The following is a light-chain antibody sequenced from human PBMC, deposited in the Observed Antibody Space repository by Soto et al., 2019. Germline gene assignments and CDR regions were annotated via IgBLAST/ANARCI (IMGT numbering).Light chain of an antibody. J-gene: IGKJ1*01. CDR2: DAS. CDR3: QQYNSYSGT. V-gene: IGKV1-5*01. CDR1: QSISSW. Sequence: IQMIESPSTLPASVGDRVTITSPASQSISSWLAWYQQKPGKAPKLLIYDASSLESGVPSRFSGSGSGTEFTLTISSLQPDDFATYYCQQYNSYSGTFGQGTKV.